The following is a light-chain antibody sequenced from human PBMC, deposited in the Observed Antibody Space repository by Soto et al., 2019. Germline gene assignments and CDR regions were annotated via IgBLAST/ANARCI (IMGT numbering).Light chain of an antibody. J-gene: IGLJ1*01. CDR2: EGS. Sequence: QSVLTQPASVSGSPGQSITLSCTGTSSDLGSYNLVSWYQQHPGKAPKLMIYEGSKRPSGVSYRFSGSKSGNTASLTISGLQTEDEADYYCVSYTSSTTYVFGTGTKVTVL. CDR1: SSDLGSYNL. V-gene: IGLV2-14*02. CDR3: VSYTSSTTYV.